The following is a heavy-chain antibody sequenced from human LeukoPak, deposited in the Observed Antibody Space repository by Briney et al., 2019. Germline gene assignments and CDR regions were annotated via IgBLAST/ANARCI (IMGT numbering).Heavy chain of an antibody. CDR1: GFTFSSYS. CDR2: ISSSGSTI. Sequence: GGSLRLSCAASGFTFSSYSMNWIRQAPGKGLEWVSYISSSGSTIYYADSVKGRFTISRDNAKNSLYLQMNSLRAEDTAVYYCARGYCSGGSCYFDYWGQGTLVTVSS. J-gene: IGHJ4*02. V-gene: IGHV3-48*04. D-gene: IGHD2-15*01. CDR3: ARGYCSGGSCYFDY.